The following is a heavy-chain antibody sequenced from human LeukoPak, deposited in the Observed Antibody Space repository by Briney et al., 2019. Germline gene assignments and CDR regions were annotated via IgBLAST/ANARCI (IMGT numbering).Heavy chain of an antibody. CDR1: GLTFDDYG. J-gene: IGHJ4*02. CDR3: ARNSGANVYTYSFQY. CDR2: INWNGGTT. Sequence: GGSLRLSCVASGLTFDDYGMSWVRQAPGKGLEWVSGINWNGGTTTYADSVKGRFTISRDNAKNPLYLQMNSLRVEDTAFYYCARNSGANVYTYSFQYWGRGTLVTVSS. V-gene: IGHV3-20*04. D-gene: IGHD1-26*01.